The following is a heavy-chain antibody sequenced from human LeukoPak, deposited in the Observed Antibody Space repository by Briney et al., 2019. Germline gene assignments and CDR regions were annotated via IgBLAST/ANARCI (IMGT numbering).Heavy chain of an antibody. D-gene: IGHD3-10*01. CDR1: GGSISRGDYC. J-gene: IGHJ5*02. V-gene: IGHV4-30-4*01. CDR3: AREKEEEVLWFGELLSARWFGP. CDR2: IYYSGST. Sequence: TLSLTCTVSGGSISRGDYCWSWIRQTPGKGLEWIGYIYYSGSTHYHPWLKSRVTISVDTSKNQSSQKLSSVTAADTAGYYCAREKEEEVLWFGELLSARWFGPWGQGTLVTVSS.